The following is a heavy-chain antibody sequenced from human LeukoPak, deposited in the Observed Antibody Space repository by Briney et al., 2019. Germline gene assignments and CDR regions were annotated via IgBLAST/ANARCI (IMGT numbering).Heavy chain of an antibody. CDR2: INPNTGGT. V-gene: IGHV1-2*04. CDR3: ARGWNWLVSTDAFNI. D-gene: IGHD6-19*01. CDR1: GYIFTGYY. Sequence: ASVKVSCKASGYIFTGYYLHWVRQAPGQGLEWMGRINPNTGGTNYTQKFQGWVTLTRDTSISTAYMELSRLKSDDTAVYYCARGWNWLVSTDAFNIWGQGTMVTVSS. J-gene: IGHJ3*02.